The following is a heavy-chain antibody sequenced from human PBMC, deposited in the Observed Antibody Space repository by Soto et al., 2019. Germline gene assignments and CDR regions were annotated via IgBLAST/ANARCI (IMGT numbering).Heavy chain of an antibody. J-gene: IGHJ6*02. Sequence: AVKVSCKASGGTFSSYAISWVRQAPGQGLEWMGGIIAIFGTANYAQKFQGGVTITADESTSTAYMELSSLRSEDTAVYYCARDRRARRDYYYGMEVWGQGTKVTVSS. V-gene: IGHV1-69*13. CDR3: ARDRRARRDYYYGMEV. CDR2: IIAIFGTA. CDR1: GGTFSSYA.